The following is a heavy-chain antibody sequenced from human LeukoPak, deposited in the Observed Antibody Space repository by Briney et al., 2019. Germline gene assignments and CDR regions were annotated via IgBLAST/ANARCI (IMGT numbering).Heavy chain of an antibody. CDR1: GASISGSPYY. D-gene: IGHD3-16*01. Sequence: VKPSETLSLTCAVSGASISGSPYYWGWIRQPPGRGLEWIGSISYSGTTYYSPSLKRRVTISQDTSKKQFSLRLGSVTAADTAVYYCAVGGGTDAFDIWGQGTMVTVSS. J-gene: IGHJ3*02. CDR3: AVGGGTDAFDI. CDR2: ISYSGTT. V-gene: IGHV4-39*01.